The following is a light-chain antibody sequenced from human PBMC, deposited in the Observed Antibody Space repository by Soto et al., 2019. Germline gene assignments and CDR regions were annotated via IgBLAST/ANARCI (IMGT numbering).Light chain of an antibody. CDR3: QQYNSYPWT. Sequence: DIQMTQSPSTLSASVGDRVTITCRASQTINNWLAWYQQKPGKAPELLIYKASILESRVPSRFSGSASGTEFTLTISSLQPDDFATYYCQQYNSYPWTFGQGTKVDIK. CDR1: QTINNW. CDR2: KAS. J-gene: IGKJ1*01. V-gene: IGKV1-5*03.